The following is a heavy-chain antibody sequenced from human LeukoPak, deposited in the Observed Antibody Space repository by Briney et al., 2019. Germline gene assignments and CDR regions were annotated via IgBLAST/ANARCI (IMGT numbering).Heavy chain of an antibody. J-gene: IGHJ4*02. Sequence: SETLSLTCTVSGGSISSSSYYWGWIRQPPGKGLQWIGSICYSGSTYYNPSLKSRVTISVDTSKNQFSLKLSSVTAADTAVYYCASHSTVTTGGIDYWGQGTLVTVSS. CDR2: ICYSGST. D-gene: IGHD4-17*01. V-gene: IGHV4-39*01. CDR1: GGSISSSSYY. CDR3: ASHSTVTTGGIDY.